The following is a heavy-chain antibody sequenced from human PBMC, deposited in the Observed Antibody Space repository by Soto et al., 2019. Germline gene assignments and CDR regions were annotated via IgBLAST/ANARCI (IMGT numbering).Heavy chain of an antibody. J-gene: IGHJ6*02. CDR2: ISYDGSNK. CDR1: GFTFSSYA. CDR3: ARDGIIVGATTYYYYGMDV. D-gene: IGHD1-26*01. Sequence: GGSLRLSCAASGFTFSSYAMHWVRQAPGKGLEWVAVISYDGSNKYYADSVKGRFTISRDNSKNTLYLQMNSLRAEDTAVYYCARDGIIVGATTYYYYGMDVWGQGTTVTVSS. V-gene: IGHV3-30-3*01.